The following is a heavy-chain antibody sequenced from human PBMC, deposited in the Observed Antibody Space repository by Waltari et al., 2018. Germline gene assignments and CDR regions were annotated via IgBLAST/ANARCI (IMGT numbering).Heavy chain of an antibody. V-gene: IGHV3-48*03. Sequence: EVQLVESGGGLVQPGGSLRLSCAASGFPFSRYELNWVRQAPGKGLEWVSYISSSGSTIYYADSVKGRFTISRDNAKNSLYLQMNSLRAEDTAVYYCGLFGEFNNWFDPWGQGTLVTVSS. D-gene: IGHD3-10*02. CDR2: ISSSGSTI. J-gene: IGHJ5*02. CDR3: GLFGEFNNWFDP. CDR1: GFPFSRYE.